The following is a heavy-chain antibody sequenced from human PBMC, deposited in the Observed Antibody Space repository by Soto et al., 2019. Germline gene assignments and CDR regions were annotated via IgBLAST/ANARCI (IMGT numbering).Heavy chain of an antibody. Sequence: QVQLVESGGGVVQPGRSLRLSCAASGFTFSTFGMHWVRQAPGKGLEWAAIIWYDGSNAYYADSVRGRFTISRDNYKNKVYLQMNSLRAEDTAVYYCARDKGSSTVVSGISQEGYFDSWGQGTLVTVSS. CDR1: GFTFSTFG. D-gene: IGHD6-19*01. CDR3: ARDKGSSTVVSGISQEGYFDS. V-gene: IGHV3-33*01. J-gene: IGHJ4*02. CDR2: IWYDGSNA.